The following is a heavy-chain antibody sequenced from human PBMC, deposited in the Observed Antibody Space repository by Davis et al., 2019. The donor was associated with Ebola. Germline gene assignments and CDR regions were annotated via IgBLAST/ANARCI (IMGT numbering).Heavy chain of an antibody. D-gene: IGHD2-8*01. CDR3: ARGDIVLMVYAMDTFDY. V-gene: IGHV3-21*05. Sequence: GESLKISCAASGFTFSSHSMNWVRQAPGKGLEWVSYINNGGSVIYYADSVKGRFTISRDNAKNSLYLQMNSLRAEDTAVYYCARGDIVLMVYAMDTFDYWGQGTLATVSS. CDR2: INNGGSVI. CDR1: GFTFSSHS. J-gene: IGHJ4*02.